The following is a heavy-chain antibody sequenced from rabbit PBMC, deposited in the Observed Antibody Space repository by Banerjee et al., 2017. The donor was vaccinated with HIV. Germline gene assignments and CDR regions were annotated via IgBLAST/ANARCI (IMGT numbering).Heavy chain of an antibody. CDR3: VRGTIVVAGVSYYFNL. J-gene: IGHJ4*01. D-gene: IGHD4-1*01. Sequence: QLKESGGGLVQPGGSLKLSCKASGFDFSSYGVSWVRQAPGKGLEWIGYIDPVFGSTYYASWVNGRFTISSHNAQNTLYLQLNSLTAADTATYFCVRGTIVVAGVSYYFNLWGPGTLVTVS. V-gene: IGHV1S7*01. CDR1: GFDFSSYG. CDR2: IDPVFGST.